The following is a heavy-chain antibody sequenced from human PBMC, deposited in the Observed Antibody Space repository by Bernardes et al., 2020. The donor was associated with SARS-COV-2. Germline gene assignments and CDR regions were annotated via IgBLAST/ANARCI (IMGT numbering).Heavy chain of an antibody. Sequence: SETLSLTCAVYGGSFSGYYWSWIRQPPGKGLEWIGEINHSGSTNYNPSLKSRVTISVDTSKNQFSLKLSSVTAADTAVYYCARDYRFAMDVWGQGTTVTVYS. CDR1: GGSFSGYY. D-gene: IGHD3-10*01. V-gene: IGHV4-34*01. CDR2: INHSGST. J-gene: IGHJ6*02. CDR3: ARDYRFAMDV.